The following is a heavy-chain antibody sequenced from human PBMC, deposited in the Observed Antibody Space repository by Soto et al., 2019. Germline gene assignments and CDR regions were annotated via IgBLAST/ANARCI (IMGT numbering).Heavy chain of an antibody. CDR1: GGSISSYY. V-gene: IGHV4-59*01. CDR3: ARVNSSGYYYYYYYGMEG. CDR2: IYYSGST. Sequence: ASETLSLTCTVSGGSISSYYWSWIRQPPGKGLEWIGYIYYSGSTNYNPSLKSRVTISVDTSRNQFSLKLSSVTAADTAVYYCARVNSSGYYYYYYYGMEGWGQGTTVTVSS. J-gene: IGHJ6*02. D-gene: IGHD3-22*01.